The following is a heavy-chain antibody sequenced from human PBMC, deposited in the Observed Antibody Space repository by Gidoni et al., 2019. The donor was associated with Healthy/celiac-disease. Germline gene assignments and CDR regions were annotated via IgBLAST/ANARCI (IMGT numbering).Heavy chain of an antibody. CDR3: ASLGLNLVEMATTNYYYYGMDV. CDR1: GFTFSSYS. J-gene: IGHJ6*02. D-gene: IGHD5-12*01. CDR2: ISSSSSTI. V-gene: IGHV3-48*01. Sequence: EVQLVESGGGLVQPGGSLRLSCAASGFTFSSYSMNWVRQAPGKGLEWVSYISSSSSTIYYADSVKGRFTISRDNAKNSLYLQMNSLRAEDTAVYYCASLGLNLVEMATTNYYYYGMDVWGQGTTVTVSS.